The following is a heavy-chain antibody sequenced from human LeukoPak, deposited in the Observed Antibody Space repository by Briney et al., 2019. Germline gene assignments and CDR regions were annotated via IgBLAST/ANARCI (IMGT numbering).Heavy chain of an antibody. V-gene: IGHV1-2*02. J-gene: IGHJ4*02. CDR3: AREGAAAHSFDY. D-gene: IGHD1-26*01. CDR1: GYTFTSYY. Sequence: ASVKVSCKASGYTFTSYYMHWVRQAPGQGLEWMGWINPNSGGTNYAQKFQGRVTMTRDTSISTAYMELSRLRSDDTAVYYCAREGAAAHSFDYWGQGTLVTVSS. CDR2: INPNSGGT.